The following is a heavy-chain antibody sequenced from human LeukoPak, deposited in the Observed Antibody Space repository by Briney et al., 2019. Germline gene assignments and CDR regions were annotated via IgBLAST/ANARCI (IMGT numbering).Heavy chain of an antibody. D-gene: IGHD3-9*01. CDR1: GYTFTGYY. CDR2: INPNSGDT. Sequence: GASVKVSCKASGYTFTGYYMHWVRQAPGQGLEWMGWINPNSGDTNYAQKFQGRVTMTRDTSISTAYMELSRLRSDDTAVYYCARVSDYDILTGDAFDIWGQGTMVTVSS. J-gene: IGHJ3*02. CDR3: ARVSDYDILTGDAFDI. V-gene: IGHV1-2*02.